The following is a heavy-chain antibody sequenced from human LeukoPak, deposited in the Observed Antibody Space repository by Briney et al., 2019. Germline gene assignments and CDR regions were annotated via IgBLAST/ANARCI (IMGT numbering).Heavy chain of an antibody. D-gene: IGHD2-8*01. Sequence: PSETLSLTCTVSGGSISSSRYYWGWIRQPPGKGLEWIGSIYYSGSTYYNPSLKSRVTISVDTSKNQFSLKLSSVTAADTAVYYCARQEDCTNGVCYDYWGQGTLVTVSS. CDR2: IYYSGST. CDR1: GGSISSSRYY. J-gene: IGHJ4*02. CDR3: ARQEDCTNGVCYDY. V-gene: IGHV4-39*01.